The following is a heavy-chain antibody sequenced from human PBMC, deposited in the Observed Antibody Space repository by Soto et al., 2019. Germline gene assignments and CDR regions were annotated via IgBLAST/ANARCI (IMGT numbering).Heavy chain of an antibody. J-gene: IGHJ4*02. V-gene: IGHV1-3*01. CDR2: INAGNGNT. CDR3: ARDSPTVTTRLLDY. CDR1: GYAFTSYA. Sequence: ASVKVSCKASGYAFTSYAMHWVRQAPGQRLEWMGWINAGNGNTKYSQKFQGRVTITRDTSASTAYMELSSLRSEDTAVYYCARDSPTVTTRLLDYWGQGTLVTVSS. D-gene: IGHD4-17*01.